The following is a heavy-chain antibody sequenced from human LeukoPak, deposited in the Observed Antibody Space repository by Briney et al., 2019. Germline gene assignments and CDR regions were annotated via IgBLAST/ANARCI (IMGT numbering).Heavy chain of an antibody. CDR2: FYYSGST. CDR3: ARGRRDGYNLEYFDK. D-gene: IGHD5-24*01. CDR1: GGSISSYY. V-gene: IGHV4-39*01. Sequence: SETLSLTCTVSGGSISSYYWGWIRQPPGKGLQWIGSFYYSGSTYYNPSLKSRVTIYVDTSKNQFSLKLSSVTAADTAVYYCARGRRDGYNLEYFDKWGQGTLVTVSS. J-gene: IGHJ4*02.